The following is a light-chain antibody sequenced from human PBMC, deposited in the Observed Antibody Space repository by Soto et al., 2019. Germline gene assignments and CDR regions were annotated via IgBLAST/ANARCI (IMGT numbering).Light chain of an antibody. J-gene: IGKJ4*01. V-gene: IGKV3-20*01. CDR2: GAS. CDR3: QHYSSELLP. Sequence: EIVLTQSPATLSLSPGQRATLSCRASQSVSSNLAWYQQKPGQAPRLLIYGASKRTSGVPDRFSGSGSGTDFTLTINRLEPEDFAVYYCQHYSSELLPFGGGTKVDIK. CDR1: QSVSSN.